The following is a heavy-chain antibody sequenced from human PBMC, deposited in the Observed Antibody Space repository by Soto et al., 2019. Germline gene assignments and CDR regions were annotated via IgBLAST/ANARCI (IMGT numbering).Heavy chain of an antibody. CDR2: IYYSGST. CDR1: GGSISSSSYY. D-gene: IGHD6-6*01. CDR3: AKPRRIAARDHYYYGMDV. Sequence: SETLSLTCTVSGGSISSSSYYWGWIRQPPGKGLEWIGSIYYSGSTYYNPSLKSRVTISVDTSKNQFSLKLSSVTAADTAVYYCAKPRRIAARDHYYYGMDVWGQGTTVTVSS. J-gene: IGHJ6*02. V-gene: IGHV4-39*01.